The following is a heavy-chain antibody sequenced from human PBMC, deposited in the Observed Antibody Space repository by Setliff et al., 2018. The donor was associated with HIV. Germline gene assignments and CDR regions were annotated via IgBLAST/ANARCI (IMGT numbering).Heavy chain of an antibody. CDR1: GYTFTGYY. CDR3: ARGFRFRGIAAAAAFDY. V-gene: IGHV1-2*02. Sequence: ASVKVSCKASGYTFTGYYMHWVRQAPGQGLEWMGWINPNSGGTNYAQKFQGRVTMTRDTSISTAYMELSRLRSDDTAVYYCARGFRFRGIAAAAAFDYWVPETLLVTVSS. CDR2: INPNSGGT. J-gene: IGHJ4*03. D-gene: IGHD6-13*01.